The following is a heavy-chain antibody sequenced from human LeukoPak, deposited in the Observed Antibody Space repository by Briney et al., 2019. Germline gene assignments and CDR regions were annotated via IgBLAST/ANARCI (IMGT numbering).Heavy chain of an antibody. Sequence: PGGSLRLSCATSGFNFGDSRMTWVRQAPGKGLQWVANIYRDGTEKHFLDSVEGRFTISRDNAKKSLYLQMSSLRPQDTAVYFCVRGDWYFESWGQGTRVTVSS. D-gene: IGHD2-21*01. CDR1: GFNFGDSR. CDR3: VRGDWYFES. J-gene: IGHJ4*02. CDR2: IYRDGTEK. V-gene: IGHV3-7*04.